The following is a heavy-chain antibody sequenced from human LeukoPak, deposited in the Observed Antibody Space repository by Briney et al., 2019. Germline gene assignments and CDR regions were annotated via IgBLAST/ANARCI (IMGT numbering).Heavy chain of an antibody. Sequence: SETLSLTCAVYGGSFSGYYWSWIRQPPGKGLEWIGEINHSGSTNYNPSLKSRVTISVDTSKNQFSLKLSSVTAADTAVYYCARSRPRMLQFLEWSHRAYMDVWGKGTTVTVSS. CDR1: GGSFSGYY. CDR2: INHSGST. J-gene: IGHJ6*03. CDR3: ARSRPRMLQFLEWSHRAYMDV. V-gene: IGHV4-34*01. D-gene: IGHD3-3*01.